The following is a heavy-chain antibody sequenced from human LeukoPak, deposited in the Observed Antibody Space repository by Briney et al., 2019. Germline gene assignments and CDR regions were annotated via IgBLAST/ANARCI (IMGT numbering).Heavy chain of an antibody. V-gene: IGHV3-15*01. CDR3: TTNSAGP. CDR2: IKSKIDGGTT. Sequence: GGGLRLSCGASGFTFSNACMSWVRQAPAKGLEWVGRIKSKIDGGTTDYAAPLKGRFIVSRDDSKNTLYLQMSTLRTDDTAVYYCTTNSAGPWGQGTLVTVSS. CDR1: GFTFSNAC. D-gene: IGHD4-11*01. J-gene: IGHJ5*02.